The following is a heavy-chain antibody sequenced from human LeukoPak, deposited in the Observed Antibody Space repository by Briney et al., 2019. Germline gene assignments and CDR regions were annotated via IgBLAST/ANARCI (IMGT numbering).Heavy chain of an antibody. V-gene: IGHV1-2*02. CDR3: ARDDGSGIDWFDP. D-gene: IGHD3-10*01. J-gene: IGHJ5*02. CDR2: INPNSGGT. Sequence: ASVTVSCKASGYTFTGYYRHWVRQAPGQGLEWMGWINPNSGGTNYAQKFQGRVTMARDTSISTAYMELSRLRSDDTAVYYCARDDGSGIDWFDPWGQGTLVTVSS. CDR1: GYTFTGYY.